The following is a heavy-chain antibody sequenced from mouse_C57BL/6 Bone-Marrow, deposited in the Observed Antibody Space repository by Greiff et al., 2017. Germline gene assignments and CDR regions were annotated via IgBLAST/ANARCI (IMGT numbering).Heavy chain of an antibody. Sequence: QVQLQQPGAELVKPGASVKLSCKASGYTFTSYWMQWVKQRPGQGLEWIGEIDPSDSYTNYNQKFKGKATLTVDTSSSTAYMQLSSLTSEDSAVYYGARSDYYGSSSYYYAMDYWGQGTSVTVSS. CDR1: GYTFTSYW. CDR2: IDPSDSYT. CDR3: ARSDYYGSSSYYYAMDY. J-gene: IGHJ4*01. V-gene: IGHV1-50*01. D-gene: IGHD1-1*01.